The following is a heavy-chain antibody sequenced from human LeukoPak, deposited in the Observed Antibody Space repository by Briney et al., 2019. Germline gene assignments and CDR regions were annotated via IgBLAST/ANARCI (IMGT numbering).Heavy chain of an antibody. V-gene: IGHV3-53*01. CDR3: ARVWGYGSANPGSFDY. D-gene: IGHD3-10*01. CDR2: IYSGGST. Sequence: QSGGSLRLSCAASGFTVSSNYMSWVRQAPGKGLEWVSVIYSGGSTYYADSVKGRFTISRDNSKNTLYLRMNSLRAEDTAVYYCARVWGYGSANPGSFDYWGQGTLVTVSS. CDR1: GFTVSSNY. J-gene: IGHJ4*02.